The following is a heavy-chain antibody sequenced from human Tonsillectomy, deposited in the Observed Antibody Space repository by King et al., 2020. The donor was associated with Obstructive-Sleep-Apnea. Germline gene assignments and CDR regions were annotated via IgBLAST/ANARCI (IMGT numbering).Heavy chain of an antibody. CDR2: IHYSGRT. CDR1: GGSISSYY. V-gene: IGHV4-59*01. D-gene: IGHD5-18*01. CDR3: AGGWIVDTPMGPNFDY. Sequence: QLQESCPGLVKPSETLSLTCTVSGGSISSYYWIWIRQPPGKGLEWIGHIHYSGRTNYNPSLKSRVTISVDTSKNQFSLKLSSVTAADTAVYYCAGGWIVDTPMGPNFDYWGQGSLVTVSS. J-gene: IGHJ4*02.